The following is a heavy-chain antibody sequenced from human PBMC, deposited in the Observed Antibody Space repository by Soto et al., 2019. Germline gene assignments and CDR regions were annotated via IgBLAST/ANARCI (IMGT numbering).Heavy chain of an antibody. CDR2: LTGSSSNI. J-gene: IGHJ4*02. D-gene: IGHD3-10*01. CDR3: ANGRATYGLLTHDY. V-gene: IGHV3-23*01. CDR1: GFSFRNYA. Sequence: EVHLLESGGGLVQPGGSLGLSCPASGFSFRNYAMSWVRRAPGKGLGWISTLTGSSSNIYYADSVKGRFAISRDNSRNTLYLQMNSLTAEDTAVYYCANGRATYGLLTHDYWGQGTLVTVSS.